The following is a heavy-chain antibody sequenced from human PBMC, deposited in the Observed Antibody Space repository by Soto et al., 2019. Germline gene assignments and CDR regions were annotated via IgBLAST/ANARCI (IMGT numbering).Heavy chain of an antibody. CDR1: GDTFRSYI. J-gene: IGHJ6*02. CDR3: AREDRDRETGLVPAAIDGMDV. V-gene: IGHV1-69*10. D-gene: IGHD2-2*01. CDR2: IIPTLGIT. Sequence: SVKVSWKASGDTFRSYISSCVRQAPGQGSEWMGRIIPTLGITHYAQRFQGRVTITADKSTSTVYMDLESLTSEDTAMYYCAREDRDRETGLVPAAIDGMDVWG.